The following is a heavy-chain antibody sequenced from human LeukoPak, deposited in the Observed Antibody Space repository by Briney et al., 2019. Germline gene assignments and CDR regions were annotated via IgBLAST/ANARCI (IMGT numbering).Heavy chain of an antibody. CDR2: MNPNSGNT. D-gene: IGHD3-22*01. Sequence: GASVKVSCKASGYTFTSYDINWVRQATGQGLEWMGWMNPNSGNTGYAQKFQGRVTMTRNTSISTAYMELSSLRSEHTAVYYCARGSFNYYDSSGSTFDPWGQGTLVTVSS. CDR1: GYTFTSYD. CDR3: ARGSFNYYDSSGSTFDP. V-gene: IGHV1-8*01. J-gene: IGHJ5*02.